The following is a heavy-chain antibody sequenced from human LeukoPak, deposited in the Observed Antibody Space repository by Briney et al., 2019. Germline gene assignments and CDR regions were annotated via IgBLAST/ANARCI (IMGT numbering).Heavy chain of an antibody. J-gene: IGHJ6*03. D-gene: IGHD3-22*01. Sequence: ASVKVSCKASGYTFTSYDINWVRQATGQGLEWMGWMNPNSGNTGYAQKFQGRVTMTRNTSISTAYMELSSLRSEDTAVYYCARGRHGQRITMIVVVIPFYYMDVWGKGTTVTVSS. CDR3: ARGRHGQRITMIVVVIPFYYMDV. V-gene: IGHV1-8*01. CDR1: GYTFTSYD. CDR2: MNPNSGNT.